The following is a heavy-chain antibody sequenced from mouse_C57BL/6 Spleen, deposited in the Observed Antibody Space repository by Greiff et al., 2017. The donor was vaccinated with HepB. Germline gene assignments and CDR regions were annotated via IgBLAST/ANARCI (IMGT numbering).Heavy chain of an antibody. J-gene: IGHJ2*01. CDR3: AILYYYGSSSLDY. Sequence: EVQVVESGGGLVKPGGSLKLSCAASGFTFSDYGMHWVRQAPEKGLEWVAYISSGSSTIYYADTVKGRFTISRDNAKNTLFLQMTSLRSEDTAMYYCAILYYYGSSSLDYWGQGTTLTVSS. V-gene: IGHV5-17*01. CDR1: GFTFSDYG. D-gene: IGHD1-1*01. CDR2: ISSGSSTI.